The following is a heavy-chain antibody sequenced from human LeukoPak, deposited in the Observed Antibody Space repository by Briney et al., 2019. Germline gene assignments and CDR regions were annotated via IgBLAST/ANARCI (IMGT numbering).Heavy chain of an antibody. CDR1: GGSFSGYY. CDR3: ARRGFLEWLPPFDY. CDR2: INHSGST. V-gene: IGHV4-34*01. J-gene: IGHJ4*02. D-gene: IGHD3-3*01. Sequence: PSETLSLTCAVYGGSFSGYYWSWIRQPPGKGLEWIGGINHSGSTNYNPSLKSRVTISVDTSKNQFSLKLSSVTAADTAVYYCARRGFLEWLPPFDYWGQGTLVTVSS.